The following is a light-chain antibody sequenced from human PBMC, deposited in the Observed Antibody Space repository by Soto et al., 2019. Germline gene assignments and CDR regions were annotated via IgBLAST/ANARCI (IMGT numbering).Light chain of an antibody. Sequence: DIQMTQSPSSLSASVGDRVTITCRASQSISSYLNWYQQKPGKAPNLLIYAASSLKSGGPSKFSGSGSGTDFTLTIGSLQPEDFATYYCQQSYSSPFTFGPGTKVDI. V-gene: IGKV1-39*01. CDR3: QQSYSSPFT. CDR1: QSISSY. CDR2: AAS. J-gene: IGKJ3*01.